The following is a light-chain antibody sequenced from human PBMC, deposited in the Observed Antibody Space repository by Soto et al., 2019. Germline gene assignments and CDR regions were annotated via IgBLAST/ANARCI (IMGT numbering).Light chain of an antibody. J-gene: IGKJ1*01. CDR1: QSVSSN. CDR3: RQYNNCAWT. CDR2: GAS. Sequence: EIVMTQSPATLSVSPGERATISCRASQSVSSNLAWYQQKPGQAPRLLVYGASTRATGLPARASGSGSGTEFTLTISSLQSEDSAIYYCRQYNNCAWTFGQGTKVEIK. V-gene: IGKV3-15*01.